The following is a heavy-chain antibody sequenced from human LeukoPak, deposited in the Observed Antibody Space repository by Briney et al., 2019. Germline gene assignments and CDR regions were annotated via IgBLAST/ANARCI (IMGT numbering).Heavy chain of an antibody. J-gene: IGHJ4*02. CDR2: ISYRGIST. D-gene: IGHD3-10*01. CDR1: GFTFSSYA. V-gene: IGHV3-23*01. CDR3: ARDYRVPPMRYFDY. Sequence: GGSLRLSCAASGFTFSSYAMSWVRQAPGKGLEWISGISYRGISTYYSDSVKGRFTISRDNSKNTLYVQMNSLRAEDTAVYYCARDYRVPPMRYFDYWGQGTLVTVSS.